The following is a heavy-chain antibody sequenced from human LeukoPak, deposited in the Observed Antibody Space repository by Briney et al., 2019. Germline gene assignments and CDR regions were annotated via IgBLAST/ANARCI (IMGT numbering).Heavy chain of an antibody. CDR1: GFTFDDYA. J-gene: IGHJ3*02. V-gene: IGHV3-9*01. Sequence: PGGSLRLSCAASGFTFDDYAMHWVRQAPGKGLEWVSGISWNSGSIGYADSVKGRFTMSRDNAKKSLYLQMNSLRAEDTAVYHCARAKFDSSGYYYRGFDIWGQGTMVTVSS. D-gene: IGHD3-22*01. CDR3: ARAKFDSSGYYYRGFDI. CDR2: ISWNSGSI.